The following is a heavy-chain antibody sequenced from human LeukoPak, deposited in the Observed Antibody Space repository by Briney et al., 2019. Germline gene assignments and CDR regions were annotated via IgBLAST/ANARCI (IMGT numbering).Heavy chain of an antibody. CDR2: IYPADSDI. J-gene: IGHJ5*02. CDR1: GYSINNYW. Sequence: GESLKISCKGSGYSINNYWIGWVRQMPGKGLEWMGIIYPADSDIRYSPSFQGQVTISADKSISTVYLQWSSLKASDTAMYYCARQEYCSGGSCYTWFDPWGQGTLVTVSS. D-gene: IGHD2-15*01. CDR3: ARQEYCSGGSCYTWFDP. V-gene: IGHV5-51*01.